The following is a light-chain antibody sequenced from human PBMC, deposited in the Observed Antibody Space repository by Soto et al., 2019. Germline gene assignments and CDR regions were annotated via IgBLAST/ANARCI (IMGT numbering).Light chain of an antibody. V-gene: IGKV1-27*01. Sequence: DIQMTQSPSSLSASVGDRVTITCRASQGIYNYLAWYQQKPGKVPKLLIYAASTLQSGVPSRFSGSGSGTDYTLTISSLQPEDFATYCCQKYDSAPQTFGQGTKVEIK. CDR2: AAS. CDR3: QKYDSAPQT. J-gene: IGKJ1*01. CDR1: QGIYNY.